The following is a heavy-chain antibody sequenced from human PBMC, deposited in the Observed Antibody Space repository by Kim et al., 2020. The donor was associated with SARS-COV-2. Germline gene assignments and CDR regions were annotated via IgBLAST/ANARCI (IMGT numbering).Heavy chain of an antibody. Sequence: SETLSLTCAVSGGSFSGYYWSWIRQPPGKGLEWIGEINHSGSTNYNPSLKSRVTISVDTSKNQFSLKLSSVTAADTAVYYCARGLVVAATRGGFDPWGQGTLVTVSS. V-gene: IGHV4-34*01. CDR3: ARGLVVAATRGGFDP. D-gene: IGHD2-15*01. CDR1: GGSFSGYY. CDR2: INHSGST. J-gene: IGHJ5*02.